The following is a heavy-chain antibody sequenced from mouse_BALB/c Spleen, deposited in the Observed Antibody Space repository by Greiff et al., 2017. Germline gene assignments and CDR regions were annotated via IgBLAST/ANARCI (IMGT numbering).Heavy chain of an antibody. CDR3: ARDGNYVKAMDY. D-gene: IGHD2-1*01. J-gene: IGHJ4*01. CDR2: ISSGSSTI. Sequence: EVMLVESGGGLVQPGGSRKLSCAASGFTFSSFGMHWVRQAPEKGLEWVAYISSGSSTIYYADTVKGRFTISRDNPKNTLFLQMTSLRSEDTAMYYCARDGNYVKAMDYWGQGTSVTVSS. CDR1: GFTFSSFG. V-gene: IGHV5-17*02.